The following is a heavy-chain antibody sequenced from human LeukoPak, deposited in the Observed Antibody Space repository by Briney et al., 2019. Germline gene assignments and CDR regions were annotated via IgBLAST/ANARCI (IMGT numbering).Heavy chain of an antibody. CDR3: ARDARRPAI. Sequence: GGSLRLSCAPSGFTFSSYSMNWVRQPPEKGLEWVSSISSSIRYINYTDSVKGRFTISRDNAKNSLYLQMNSLRAEDTAVYHCARDARRPAIWGEGTMVTVSS. CDR2: ISSSIRYI. J-gene: IGHJ3*02. V-gene: IGHV3-21*01. CDR1: GFTFSSYS.